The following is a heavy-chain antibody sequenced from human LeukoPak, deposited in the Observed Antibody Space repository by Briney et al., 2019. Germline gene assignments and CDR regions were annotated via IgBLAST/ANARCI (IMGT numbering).Heavy chain of an antibody. Sequence: GGSLRLSCAASAFTFGNAWMNWVRQAPGKGREWVGRIKRKTDGGPTDYAAPVKGRFTISRDDSKNTLYLQMNSLKTEDTAVYYCTTEERVSSGYCSGGSCYIDYWGQGTLVTVSS. J-gene: IGHJ4*02. V-gene: IGHV3-15*01. CDR2: IKRKTDGGPT. CDR3: TTEERVSSGYCSGGSCYIDY. CDR1: AFTFGNAW. D-gene: IGHD2-15*01.